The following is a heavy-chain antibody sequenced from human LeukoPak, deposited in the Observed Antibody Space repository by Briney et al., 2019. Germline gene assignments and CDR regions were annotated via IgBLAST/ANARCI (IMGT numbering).Heavy chain of an antibody. CDR1: GFTFSSYG. Sequence: GGCMRLSCAASGFTFSSYGMSWVRLAPGKGLEWVANIKQDGSEKYYVDSVKGRVTISRDNAKNSLYLQMNSLRAEDTAVYYCARDYVRGGIDYWGQGTLVTVSS. CDR2: IKQDGSEK. CDR3: ARDYVRGGIDY. J-gene: IGHJ4*02. D-gene: IGHD3-10*01. V-gene: IGHV3-7*01.